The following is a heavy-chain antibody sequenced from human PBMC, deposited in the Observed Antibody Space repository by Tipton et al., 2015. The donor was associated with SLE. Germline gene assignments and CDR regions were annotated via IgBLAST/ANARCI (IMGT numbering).Heavy chain of an antibody. Sequence: SLRLSCAASGFTFDDYAMHWVRQAPGKGLEWVSLISWDGGSTYYADSVKGRFTISRDNSKNTLYLQMNSLRAEDTAVYYCAKDRAYSYGHFVDIWGQGTMVTVSS. CDR2: ISWDGGST. J-gene: IGHJ3*02. CDR1: GFTFDDYA. D-gene: IGHD5-18*01. CDR3: AKDRAYSYGHFVDI. V-gene: IGHV3-43D*04.